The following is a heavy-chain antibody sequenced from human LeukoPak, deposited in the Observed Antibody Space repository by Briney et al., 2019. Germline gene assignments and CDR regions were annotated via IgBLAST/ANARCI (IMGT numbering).Heavy chain of an antibody. CDR3: ARERAARGRVGAFDI. Sequence: GGSLRLSCAASGFTFSNYAMSWVRQAPGKGLEWVSVIYSGGSTYYADSVKGRFTISRDNSKNTLYLQMNSLRAEDTAVYYCARERAARGRVGAFDIWGQGTMVTVSS. CDR2: IYSGGST. J-gene: IGHJ3*02. D-gene: IGHD3-10*01. V-gene: IGHV3-53*01. CDR1: GFTFSNYA.